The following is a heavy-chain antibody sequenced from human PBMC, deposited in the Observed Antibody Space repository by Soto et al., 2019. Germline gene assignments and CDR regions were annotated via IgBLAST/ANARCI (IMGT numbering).Heavy chain of an antibody. D-gene: IGHD3-3*01. CDR3: ARDLGYDFWSGHFDY. CDR2: INPNSGGT. V-gene: IGHV1-2*02. Sequence: ASVKVSCKASGYTFTGYYMHWVRQAPGQGLEWMGWINPNSGGTNYAQKFQGRVTMNRDTSISTAYMELSRLRSDDTDVYSCARDLGYDFWSGHFDYWGQGTLVTVSS. J-gene: IGHJ4*02. CDR1: GYTFTGYY.